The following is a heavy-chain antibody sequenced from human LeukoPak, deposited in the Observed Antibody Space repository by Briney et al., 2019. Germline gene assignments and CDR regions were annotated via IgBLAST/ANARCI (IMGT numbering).Heavy chain of an antibody. CDR1: GFTFSSYG. CDR3: ARDGYSSSSLYYYYMDV. V-gene: IGHV3-33*01. CDR2: IWYDGSNK. J-gene: IGHJ6*03. Sequence: GGSLRLSCAASGFTFSSYGMHWVRQAPGKGLEWVAVIWYDGSNKYYADSVEGRFTISRDNSKNTLYLQMNSLRAEDTAVYYCARDGYSSSSLYYYYMDVWGKGTTVTVSS. D-gene: IGHD6-6*01.